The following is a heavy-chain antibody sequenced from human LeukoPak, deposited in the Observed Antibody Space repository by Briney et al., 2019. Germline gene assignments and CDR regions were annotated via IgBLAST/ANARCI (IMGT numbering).Heavy chain of an antibody. Sequence: SETLSLTCTVSGGSISSYYWSWIRQPPGKGLEWIGYIYYSGSTNYNPSLKSRVTISVDTSKNQFSLKLSSVTAADTAVYYCARRGYYDSSWFDPWGQGTLVTVSS. J-gene: IGHJ5*02. CDR1: GGSISSYY. D-gene: IGHD3-22*01. CDR2: IYYSGST. CDR3: ARRGYYDSSWFDP. V-gene: IGHV4-59*01.